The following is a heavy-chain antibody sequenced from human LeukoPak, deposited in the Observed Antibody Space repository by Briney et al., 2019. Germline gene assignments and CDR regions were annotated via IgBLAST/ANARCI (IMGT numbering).Heavy chain of an antibody. CDR1: GGSINYYY. D-gene: IGHD1-7*01. CDR2: IYYRGST. J-gene: IGHJ4*02. CDR3: VRTTGNYGYYFDY. V-gene: IGHV4-59*01. Sequence: KTSETLSLTCTVSGGSINYYYWSWIRQPPGKGLEWIGYIYYRGSTNYNPSLNSRVTISVDTSKNQFSLKLTSVTAADTAVYYCVRTTGNYGYYFDYWGQGTLVTVSS.